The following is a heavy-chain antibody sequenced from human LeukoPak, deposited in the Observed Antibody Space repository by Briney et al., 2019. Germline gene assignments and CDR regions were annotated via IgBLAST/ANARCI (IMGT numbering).Heavy chain of an antibody. D-gene: IGHD3-16*01. J-gene: IGHJ4*02. CDR3: ARAARYVWGGHYFDY. CDR2: FIYSGNI. Sequence: SETLSLTCTVSGGSISSYHWSWIRQPPGKGLEWIGYFIYSGNINYNPSLKSRVTISVDTSKNRFSLKLTSVTAADTAVYYCARAARYVWGGHYFDYWGQGTLVTVSS. CDR1: GGSISSYH. V-gene: IGHV4-59*01.